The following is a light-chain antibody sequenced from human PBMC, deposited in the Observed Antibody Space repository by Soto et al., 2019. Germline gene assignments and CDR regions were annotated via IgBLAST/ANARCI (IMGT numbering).Light chain of an antibody. V-gene: IGKV3-20*01. Sequence: EIVLTQSPGTLSLSPGERATLSCRASQSVSNNYLAWYQQKPGQAPRLLIYGASNRATGIPDRFSGSGSGTEFTLTISSLQPDDFATYYCQQYNSYSGWTFGQGTKVDIK. CDR3: QQYNSYSGWT. J-gene: IGKJ1*01. CDR2: GAS. CDR1: QSVSNNY.